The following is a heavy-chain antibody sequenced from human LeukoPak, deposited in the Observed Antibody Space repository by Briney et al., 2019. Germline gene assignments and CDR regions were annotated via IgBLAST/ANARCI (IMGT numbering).Heavy chain of an antibody. V-gene: IGHV3-11*01. J-gene: IGHJ5*02. Sequence: GGSLRLSCAASGFTFNDYYMSWIRQAPGKGLEWLSYTNIGGTNTHYADSVKGRFTISRDNAKKSLYLEMNNLRAEDTAVYYCATDGAGFDTWGQGVLVTVSS. CDR3: ATDGAGFDT. CDR1: GFTFNDYY. CDR2: TNIGGTNT.